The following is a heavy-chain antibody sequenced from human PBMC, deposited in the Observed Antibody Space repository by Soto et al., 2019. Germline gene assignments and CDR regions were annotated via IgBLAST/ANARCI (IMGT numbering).Heavy chain of an antibody. J-gene: IGHJ6*02. V-gene: IGHV3-30*09. CDR2: ISYDGSDK. D-gene: IGHD3-22*01. Sequence: VQLVESGGGEVQPGRSLRLSCAASGFTYTDFALHWVRQAPGKGLEWVAIISYDGSDKYYADSVKGRFAISRDNPKNTLYPEMNSLRPEDTAVYFCARRAWDSYYAIDVWGQGTTVTVFS. CDR3: ARRAWDSYYAIDV. CDR1: GFTYTDFA.